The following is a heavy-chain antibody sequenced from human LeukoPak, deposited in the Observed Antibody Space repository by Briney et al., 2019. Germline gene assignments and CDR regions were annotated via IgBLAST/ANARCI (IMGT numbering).Heavy chain of an antibody. CDR1: GVTVRRNY. CDR2: IYSGGST. J-gene: IGHJ3*02. V-gene: IGHV3-53*04. Sequence: GGSLRLSCAAPGVTVRRNYMSWGRPAPGKGLEWVSVIYSGGSTYYADSVKGRFTISRHNSKNTLYLQMNSLRAEDTAVYYCARDTLDAFDIWGQGTMVTVSS. CDR3: ARDTLDAFDI.